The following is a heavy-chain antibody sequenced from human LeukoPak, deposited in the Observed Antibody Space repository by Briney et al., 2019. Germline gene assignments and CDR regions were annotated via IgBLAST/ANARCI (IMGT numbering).Heavy chain of an antibody. V-gene: IGHV3-7*01. CDR3: AREGGGDSAFDI. J-gene: IGHJ3*02. CDR1: GFTFSSYW. CDR2: IRQDGNEI. D-gene: IGHD1-26*01. Sequence: PGGSLRLSCAASGFTFSSYWMSWVRQAPGKGLEWVANIRQDGNEIYYVDAVKGRFTISRDNAKNSLYLQMNSLRAEDTAVYYCAREGGGDSAFDIWGQGTMVTVSS.